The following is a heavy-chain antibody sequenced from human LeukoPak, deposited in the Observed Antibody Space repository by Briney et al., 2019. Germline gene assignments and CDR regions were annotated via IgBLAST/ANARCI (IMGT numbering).Heavy chain of an antibody. J-gene: IGHJ4*02. CDR3: AREDYYDSSGYYLDC. CDR1: GYSISNGYY. CDR2: ISHRGST. Sequence: PSETLSLTCTVSGYSISNGYYWGWIRQPPGKGLEWVGSISHRGSTYYSPSLRSRITISVDTSKNQFSLKLSSVTAADTAVYYCAREDYYDSSGYYLDCWGQGTLVTVSS. D-gene: IGHD3-22*01. V-gene: IGHV4-38-2*02.